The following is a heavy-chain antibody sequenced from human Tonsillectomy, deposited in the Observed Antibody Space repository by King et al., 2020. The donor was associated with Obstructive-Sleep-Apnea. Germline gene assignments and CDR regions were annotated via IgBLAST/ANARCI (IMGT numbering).Heavy chain of an antibody. CDR2: ISYVGSKK. D-gene: IGHD6-13*01. CDR3: ATEGPKYSGSWYGPLSFDY. J-gene: IGHJ4*02. V-gene: IGHV3-30*01. CDR1: GFTFSSYA. Sequence: VQLVESGGGVVQPGRSLRLSCAASGFTFSSYAMHWVRQAPGKGLKWVAVISYVGSKKYYADSVKGRFTISRDNSKNTLYLQMNSLRAEDTAVYYCATEGPKYSGSWYGPLSFDYWGQGTLVTVSS.